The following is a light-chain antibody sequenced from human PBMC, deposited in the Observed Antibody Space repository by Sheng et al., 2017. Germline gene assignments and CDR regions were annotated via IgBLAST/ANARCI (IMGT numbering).Light chain of an antibody. Sequence: NFMLTQPHSLSESPGKTVTISCTRSSGSIASNFVQWYQQRPGSSPTTVIYENSQRPSGVPDRFSGSIDSSSNSASLTISGLKTDDEADYYCQSYHTSNVVFGGGTKLTVL. CDR1: SGSIASNF. J-gene: IGLJ2*01. V-gene: IGLV6-57*01. CDR3: QSYHTSNVV. CDR2: ENS.